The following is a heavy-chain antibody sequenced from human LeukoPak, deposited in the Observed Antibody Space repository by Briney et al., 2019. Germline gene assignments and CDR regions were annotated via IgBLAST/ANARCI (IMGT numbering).Heavy chain of an antibody. CDR3: AKGYYYDSSGYYGY. V-gene: IGHV3-23*01. J-gene: IGHJ4*02. D-gene: IGHD3-22*01. CDR1: GFTFTSYA. Sequence: GGSLRLSCAASGFTFTSYAMSWVRQAPGKGLEWVSTISGAGGSTYSADSVKGRFTISRDNSKNTLYLQMNSLRAEDTAVYYCAKGYYYDSSGYYGYWGQGTLVTVSS. CDR2: ISGAGGST.